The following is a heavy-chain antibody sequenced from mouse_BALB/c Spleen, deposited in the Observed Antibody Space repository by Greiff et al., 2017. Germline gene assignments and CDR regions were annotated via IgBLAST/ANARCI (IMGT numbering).Heavy chain of an antibody. CDR3: ARKGSYYGHAIDY. D-gene: IGHD2-1*01. J-gene: IGHJ4*01. CDR1: GYTFTSYT. Sequence: VKLMESGAELARPGASVKMSCKASGYTFTSYTMHWVKQRPGQGLEWIGNINPSSGYTNYNQKFKDKATLTADKSSSTAYMPLSSLTSEDSAVYYCARKGSYYGHAIDYWGQGTSVTVSS. V-gene: IGHV1-4*01. CDR2: INPSSGYT.